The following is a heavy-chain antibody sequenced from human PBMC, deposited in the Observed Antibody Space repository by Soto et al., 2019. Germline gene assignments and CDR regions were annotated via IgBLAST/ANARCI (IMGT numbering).Heavy chain of an antibody. J-gene: IGHJ6*02. CDR1: GFTFSSYG. CDR2: IWYDGSNK. CDR3: ARDLFGYSSSWYHYYYYYYGMDV. V-gene: IGHV3-33*01. Sequence: QVQLVESGGGVVQPGRSLRLSCAASGFTFSSYGMHWVRQAPGKGLEWVAVIWYDGSNKYYADSVKGRFTISRDNSKNTLDLQMNSLRAEDTAVYYCARDLFGYSSSWYHYYYYYYGMDVWGQGTTVTVSS. D-gene: IGHD6-13*01.